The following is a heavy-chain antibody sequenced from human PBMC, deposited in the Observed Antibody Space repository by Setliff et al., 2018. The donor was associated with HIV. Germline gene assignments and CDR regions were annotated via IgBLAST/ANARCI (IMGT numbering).Heavy chain of an antibody. V-gene: IGHV4-34*01. Sequence: SETLSLTCAVSGGSFSGYYWSWICQPPGKGLEWIGEINQSGGINYNPSLKSRVTISIDTFKNQFSMKLYSVTAADTAVYYCATASGYDLFMGAFDIWGQGTMVTVSS. CDR3: ATASGYDLFMGAFDI. D-gene: IGHD5-12*01. CDR1: GGSFSGYY. CDR2: INQSGGI. J-gene: IGHJ3*02.